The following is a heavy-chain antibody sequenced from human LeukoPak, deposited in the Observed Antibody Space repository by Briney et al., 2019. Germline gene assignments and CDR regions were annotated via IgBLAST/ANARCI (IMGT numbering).Heavy chain of an antibody. D-gene: IGHD3-22*01. Sequence: SQTLSLTCAISGDSVSSNNAAWNWIRQSPSRGLEWLVRTYYRSKWYNNYAVSVKSRIIINPDTSKNQFTLHLNSVTPEDTAVYYCVGAYYDSSGYFNFDYWGQGTLVTVSS. CDR1: GDSVSSNNAA. J-gene: IGHJ4*02. CDR2: TYYRSKWYN. V-gene: IGHV6-1*01. CDR3: VGAYYDSSGYFNFDY.